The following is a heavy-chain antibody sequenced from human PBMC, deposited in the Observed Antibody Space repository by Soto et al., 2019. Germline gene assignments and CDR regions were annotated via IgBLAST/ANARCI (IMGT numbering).Heavy chain of an antibody. J-gene: IGHJ4*02. V-gene: IGHV3-74*03. CDR2: INNDGSST. CDR3: ASAQFVLDSRHSGGIGY. Sequence: EVQLVESGGGLVQPGGSLRLSCAASGFAFSSYWMYWVRQTPGKGLVWVSCINNDGSSTKHADSVKGRFTISRDNAQNTVSREMTCLRAEDTAVYYFASAQFVLDSRHSGGIGYWGQGVRVSVS. CDR1: GFAFSSYW. D-gene: IGHD3-3*01.